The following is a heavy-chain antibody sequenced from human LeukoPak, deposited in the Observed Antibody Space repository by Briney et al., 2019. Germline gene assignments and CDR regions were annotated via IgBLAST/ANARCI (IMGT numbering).Heavy chain of an antibody. CDR2: INHSGST. J-gene: IGHJ4*02. V-gene: IGHV4-34*01. Sequence: SETLSLTCAVYGGSFSGYCWSWIRQPPGKGLEWIGEINHSGSTNYNPSLKSRVTISVDTSKNQFSLKLSSVTAADTAVYYCARISGGIRRRTIVVVPAAGFDYWGQGTLVTVSS. CDR3: ARISGGIRRRTIVVVPAAGFDY. D-gene: IGHD2-2*01. CDR1: GGSFSGYC.